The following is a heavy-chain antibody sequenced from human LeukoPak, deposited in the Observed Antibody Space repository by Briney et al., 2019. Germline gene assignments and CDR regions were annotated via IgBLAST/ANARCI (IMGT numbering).Heavy chain of an antibody. J-gene: IGHJ4*02. Sequence: GGSLRLSCAASGFTFSSYAMSWVRQAPGKGLEWVSSISSSSSYIYYADSVKGRFTISRDNAKNSLYLQMNSLRAEDTAVYYCARVAGGKVDSGYYYDDYWGQGTLVTVSS. D-gene: IGHD3-22*01. CDR1: GFTFSSYA. CDR3: ARVAGGKVDSGYYYDDY. CDR2: ISSSSSYI. V-gene: IGHV3-21*01.